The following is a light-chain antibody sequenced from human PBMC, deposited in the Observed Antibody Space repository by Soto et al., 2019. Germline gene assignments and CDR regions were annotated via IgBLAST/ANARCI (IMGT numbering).Light chain of an antibody. V-gene: IGKV3-15*01. CDR1: QSLRSS. Sequence: ETMMTQSPDTLSVSLGERATLSCRASQSLRSSLAWYQQEPGQAPRLLIYDASTRATGIPARFSGSGSGTDFTLTISGLQSEDFAAYYCQKYNSAPLTFGGGTKVDIK. J-gene: IGKJ4*01. CDR2: DAS. CDR3: QKYNSAPLT.